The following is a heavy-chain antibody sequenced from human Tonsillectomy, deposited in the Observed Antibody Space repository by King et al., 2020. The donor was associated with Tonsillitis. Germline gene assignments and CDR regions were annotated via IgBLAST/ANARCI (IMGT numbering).Heavy chain of an antibody. CDR1: GFTFNNYG. CDR2: ISYDGGNK. D-gene: IGHD6-13*01. V-gene: IGHV3-30*03. CDR3: ASEQGYSSSVIDY. Sequence: VQLVESGGGVVQPGRSLRLSCAASGFTFNNYGMHWVRQAPGKGLEGVAVISYDGGNKYYADSVKGRFTISRDNSKNTLYLQMNSLRAEDTAVYYCASEQGYSSSVIDYWGQGTLVTVSS. J-gene: IGHJ4*02.